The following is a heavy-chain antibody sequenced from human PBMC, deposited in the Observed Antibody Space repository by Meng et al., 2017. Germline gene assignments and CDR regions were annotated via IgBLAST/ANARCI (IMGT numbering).Heavy chain of an antibody. CDR3: ARDLGIQLWFTSTIAAAY. Sequence: ASVKVSCKASGYTFTSYYMHWVRQAPGQGLEWMGIINPSGGSTSYAQKFQGRVTMTRDTSTSTAYMELSSLRSEDTAVYYCARDLGIQLWFTSTIAAAYWGQGTLVNVSS. CDR2: INPSGGST. J-gene: IGHJ4*02. V-gene: IGHV1-46*01. D-gene: IGHD5-18*01. CDR1: GYTFTSYY.